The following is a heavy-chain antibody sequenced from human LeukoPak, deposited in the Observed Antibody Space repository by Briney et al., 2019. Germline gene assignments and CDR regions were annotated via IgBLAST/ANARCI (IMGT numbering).Heavy chain of an antibody. V-gene: IGHV3-53*01. Sequence: GGSLRLSCAASGFTFSTYNMNWVRQAPGKGLEWVSVIYSGGSTYYADSVKGRFTISRDNSKNTLYLQMNSLRAEDTAVYYCARDLNYWGQGTLVTVSS. J-gene: IGHJ4*02. CDR1: GFTFSTYN. CDR3: ARDLNY. CDR2: IYSGGST.